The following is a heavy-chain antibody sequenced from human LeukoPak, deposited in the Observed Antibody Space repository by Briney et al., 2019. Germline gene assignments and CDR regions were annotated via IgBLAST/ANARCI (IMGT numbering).Heavy chain of an antibody. CDR2: INHSGST. D-gene: IGHD3/OR15-3a*01. CDR1: GGSFSAYY. V-gene: IGHV4-34*01. CDR3: ARQTGSGLFTLP. Sequence: SETLSLTCAVYGGSFSAYYWSWIRQPPGKGLEWIGEINHSGSTKYNPSLKSRVTISGDTSKNQFSLKLNSVTAADTAVYYCARQTGSGLFTLPGGQGTLVTVSS. J-gene: IGHJ4*02.